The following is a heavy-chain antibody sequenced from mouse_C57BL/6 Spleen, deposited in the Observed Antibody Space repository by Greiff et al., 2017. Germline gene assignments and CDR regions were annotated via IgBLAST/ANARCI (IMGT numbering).Heavy chain of an antibody. CDR3: TRGYGNYGDY. D-gene: IGHD2-1*01. Sequence: VQLQQSGAELVRPGASVKLSCTASGFNIKDDYMHWVKQRPEQGLEWIGWIDPENGDTEYASKFQGKATITADTSSNTAYLQLSSLTSEDTAVYYCTRGYGNYGDYWGQGTTLTVSA. J-gene: IGHJ2*01. V-gene: IGHV14-4*01. CDR2: IDPENGDT. CDR1: GFNIKDDY.